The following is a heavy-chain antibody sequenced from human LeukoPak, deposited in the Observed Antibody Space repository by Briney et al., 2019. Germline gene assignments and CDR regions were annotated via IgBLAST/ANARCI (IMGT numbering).Heavy chain of an antibody. V-gene: IGHV3-66*01. CDR1: RFTVSSSY. CDR3: ARGGSGWYAFDS. J-gene: IGHJ4*02. CDR2: IDSGGYT. Sequence: PGGSLRLSCAASRFTVSSSYMNWVRQAPGKGLEWDSLIDSGGYTYYADSVKGRFTISRDNSKNTLYLQMSSLRVEDTAVYYCARGGSGWYAFDSWGQGTLVTVSS. D-gene: IGHD6-19*01.